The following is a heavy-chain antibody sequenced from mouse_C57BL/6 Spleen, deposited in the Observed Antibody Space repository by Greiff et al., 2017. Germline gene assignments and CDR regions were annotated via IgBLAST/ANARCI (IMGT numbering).Heavy chain of an antibody. CDR1: GYTFTSYW. CDR2: IHPNSGST. CDR3: APYYDSSFAY. Sequence: VQLQESGAELVKPGASVTLSCKASGYTFTSYWMHWVKQRPGQGLEWIGMIHPNSGSTNYNEKFKSKATRTVDNSSSTAYMQLSSLTSEDSAVYYCAPYYDSSFAYWGQGTLVTVSA. J-gene: IGHJ3*01. D-gene: IGHD2-4*01. V-gene: IGHV1-64*01.